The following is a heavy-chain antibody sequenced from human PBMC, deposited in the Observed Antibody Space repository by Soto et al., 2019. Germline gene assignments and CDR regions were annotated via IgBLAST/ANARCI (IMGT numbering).Heavy chain of an antibody. CDR2: IYVTGAV. J-gene: IGHJ5*02. V-gene: IGHV4-31*03. Sequence: PSETLSLTCSVSGAALNSGNYYWSWIRQVPGKGLGWIGHIYVTGAVDYNPSLRDRITISQDASERQFSLNLRLVTAADTAVYYCARLRIATNNYKWLDPWGQGTLVTVSS. CDR1: GAALNSGNYY. D-gene: IGHD2-21*01. CDR3: ARLRIATNNYKWLDP.